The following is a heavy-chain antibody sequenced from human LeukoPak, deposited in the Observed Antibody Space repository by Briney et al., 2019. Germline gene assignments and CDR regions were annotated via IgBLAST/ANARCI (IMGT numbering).Heavy chain of an antibody. Sequence: SETLSLTCTVSGGSISSSSYYWGWIRQPPGKGLEWIGSIYYSGSTYYNPSLKSRVTISVDTSKNQFSLKLSSVTAADTAVYYCHARTGHYDFWSGYPPIDYWGQGTLVTVSS. CDR2: IYYSGST. CDR3: HARTGHYDFWSGYPPIDY. CDR1: GGSISSSSYY. D-gene: IGHD3-3*01. J-gene: IGHJ4*02. V-gene: IGHV4-39*01.